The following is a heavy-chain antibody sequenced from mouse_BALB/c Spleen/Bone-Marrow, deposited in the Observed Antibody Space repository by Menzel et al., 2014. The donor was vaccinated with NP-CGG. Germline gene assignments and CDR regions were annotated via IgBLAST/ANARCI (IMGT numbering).Heavy chain of an antibody. V-gene: IGHV1S81*02. Sequence: VQLQESGAELVKPGASVKLSCKASGYTFTNYFMYWVKQRPGQGLEWIGEINPNNGGTNFNENFKSKATLTLDKSSSTAYMQLSSLTSEDSAVYYCTRSDPGFAYWGHGTLVTVSA. CDR3: TRSDPGFAY. CDR2: INPNNGGT. J-gene: IGHJ3*01. CDR1: GYTFTNYF.